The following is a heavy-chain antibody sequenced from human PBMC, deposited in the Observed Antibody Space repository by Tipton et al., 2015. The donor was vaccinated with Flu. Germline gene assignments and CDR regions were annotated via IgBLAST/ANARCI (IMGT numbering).Heavy chain of an antibody. J-gene: IGHJ3*02. CDR1: GGSISSYY. D-gene: IGHD6-13*01. CDR3: ARDQAAAGYDAFDI. Sequence: PSLTCTVSGGSISSYYWSWIRQPPGKGLEWIGYIYYSGSTNYNPSLKSRVTISVDTSKNQFSLKLSSVTAADTAVYYCARDQAAAGYDAFDIWGQGTMVTVSS. V-gene: IGHV4-59*01. CDR2: IYYSGST.